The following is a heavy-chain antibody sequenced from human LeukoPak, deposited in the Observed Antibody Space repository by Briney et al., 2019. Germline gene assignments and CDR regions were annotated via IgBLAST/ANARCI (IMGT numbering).Heavy chain of an antibody. D-gene: IGHD4-11*01. V-gene: IGHV4-38-2*01. CDR1: GYFVSSGYY. CDR3: ASRTTVTNALSFDY. Sequence: SETLSLTCGVSGYFVSSGYYWGWIRQPPGQGLEWTGNIYNTGSTYYNPSLKSRVTISVDTSKNQFSLKLTSVTSADTAVYFCASRTTVTNALSFDYWGRGALVAVSS. CDR2: IYNTGST. J-gene: IGHJ4*02.